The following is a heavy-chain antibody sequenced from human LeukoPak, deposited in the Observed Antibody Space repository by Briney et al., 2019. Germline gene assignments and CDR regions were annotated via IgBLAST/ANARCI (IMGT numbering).Heavy chain of an antibody. J-gene: IGHJ5*02. V-gene: IGHV3-74*01. CDR3: ARGRGGQLPYIPLGNWFDP. CDR2: INSDGSST. D-gene: IGHD2-2*01. CDR1: GFTFSSYW. Sequence: PGGSLRLSCAASGFTFSSYWMHWVRQAPGKGLVWVSRINSDGSSTSYADSVKGRFTISRDNAKNTLYLQMNSLRAEDTAVYYCARGRGGQLPYIPLGNWFDPWGQGTLVTVSS.